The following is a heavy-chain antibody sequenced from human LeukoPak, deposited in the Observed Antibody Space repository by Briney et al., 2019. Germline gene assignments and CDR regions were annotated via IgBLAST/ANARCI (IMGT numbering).Heavy chain of an antibody. Sequence: GGSLGLSCAASGFIFDSYATSWVRQAPGKGLEWVSVISGSGGTTYYADSVKGRFTISRDNSKNTLYLQMNSLRAEDTAVYYCAKGQAVLTGYSYFDYWGRGTLVTVSS. J-gene: IGHJ4*02. CDR1: GFIFDSYA. V-gene: IGHV3-23*01. CDR2: ISGSGGTT. CDR3: AKGQAVLTGYSYFDY. D-gene: IGHD3-9*01.